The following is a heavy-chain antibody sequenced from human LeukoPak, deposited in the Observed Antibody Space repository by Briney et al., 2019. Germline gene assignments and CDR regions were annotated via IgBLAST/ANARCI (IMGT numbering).Heavy chain of an antibody. CDR2: IIPIFGTA. J-gene: IGHJ3*02. CDR3: ARDSGYYYDSSGYYPDAFDI. D-gene: IGHD3-22*01. Sequence: SVKVSCKASGGTFTSYAISWVRQAPGQGLEWMGGIIPIFGTANYAQKFQGRVTITTDESTSTAYMELSSLRSEDTAVYYCARDSGYYYDSSGYYPDAFDIWGQGTMVTVSS. CDR1: GGTFTSYA. V-gene: IGHV1-69*05.